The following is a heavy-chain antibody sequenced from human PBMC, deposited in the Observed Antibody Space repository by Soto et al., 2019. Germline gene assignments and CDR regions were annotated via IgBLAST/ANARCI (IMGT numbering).Heavy chain of an antibody. CDR2: IIPDFGTT. J-gene: IGHJ4*02. D-gene: IGHD6-19*01. V-gene: IGHV1-69*13. CDR3: ARSHSTTPVAVAGPDFYFGL. Sequence: SVKVSCKASGGTFSSYTVSWLRQAPGQGLEWMGGIIPDFGTTNYAQRFQGRITITANESPNTAFMELSTLRSDDAAVYYCARSHSTTPVAVAGPDFYFGLWGRGTLVTVSS. CDR1: GGTFSSYT.